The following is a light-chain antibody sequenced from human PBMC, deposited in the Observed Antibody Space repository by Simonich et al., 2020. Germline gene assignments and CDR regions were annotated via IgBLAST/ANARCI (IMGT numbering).Light chain of an antibody. CDR1: SSDVGGYNY. J-gene: IGLJ3*02. Sequence: QSALTQPASVSGSPGQSITISCTGTSSDVGGYNYVSWYQQHPGKAPKLMIYDVSNRPSRVSNRFSGSKSGNTASLTISGLQAEDEADYYCSSYTSSSLWVFGGGTKLTVL. CDR2: DVS. CDR3: SSYTSSSLWV. V-gene: IGLV2-14*03.